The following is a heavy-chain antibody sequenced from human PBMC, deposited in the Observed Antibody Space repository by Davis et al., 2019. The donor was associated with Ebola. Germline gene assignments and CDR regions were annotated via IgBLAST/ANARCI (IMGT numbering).Heavy chain of an antibody. CDR3: ARDPTTEVGLYYYYYYGMDV. J-gene: IGHJ6*02. CDR2: ISSSSSYI. CDR1: GFTFSSYS. Sequence: GGSLRLSCAASGFTFSSYSMNWVRQAPGKGLEWVSSISSSSSYIYYADSVKGRFTISRDNAKNSLYLQMNSLRAEDTAVYYCARDPTTEVGLYYYYYYGMDVWGQGTTVTVSS. V-gene: IGHV3-21*01. D-gene: IGHD4-23*01.